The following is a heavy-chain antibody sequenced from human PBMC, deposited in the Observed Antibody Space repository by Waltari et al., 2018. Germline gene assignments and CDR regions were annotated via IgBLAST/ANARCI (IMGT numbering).Heavy chain of an antibody. V-gene: IGHV3-30-3*01. CDR3: ARERGDPDAFDI. CDR1: GFTFSSYA. CDR2: ISYDGSNK. Sequence: QVQLVESGGGVVQPGRSLRLSCAASGFTFSSYAMHWVRQAPGKGLEWVAVISYDGSNKYYADSVKGRFTISRDNSKNTLYLQMNSLRAEDTAVYYCARERGDPDAFDIWGQGTMVTVSS. D-gene: IGHD2-21*02. J-gene: IGHJ3*02.